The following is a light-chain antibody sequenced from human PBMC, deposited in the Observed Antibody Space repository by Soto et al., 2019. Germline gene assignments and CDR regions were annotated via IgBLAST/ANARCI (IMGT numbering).Light chain of an antibody. Sequence: DIVMTQSPDSLAVSLGERATMNCKSSQSVLYSSNNKNYLAWYQQKPGQPPKLLISWASTRESGVPDRFSGSGSGTDFTLTISSLQAEDVAVYYCQQYYSIPLTFGGGTKVDIK. J-gene: IGKJ4*01. V-gene: IGKV4-1*01. CDR2: WAS. CDR3: QQYYSIPLT. CDR1: QSVLYSSNNKNY.